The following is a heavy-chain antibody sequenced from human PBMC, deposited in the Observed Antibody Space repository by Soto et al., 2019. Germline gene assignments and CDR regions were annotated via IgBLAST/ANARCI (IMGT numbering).Heavy chain of an antibody. CDR1: GYTFTGYY. D-gene: IGHD6-19*01. Sequence: ASVKVSCKASGYTFTGYYMHWVRQAPGQGLEWMGWINPNSGGTNYAQKFQGWVTMTRDTSISTAYMELSRLRSDDTAVYYCARDSSGWYVDYWGQRTLVTVSS. V-gene: IGHV1-2*04. CDR3: ARDSSGWYVDY. CDR2: INPNSGGT. J-gene: IGHJ4*02.